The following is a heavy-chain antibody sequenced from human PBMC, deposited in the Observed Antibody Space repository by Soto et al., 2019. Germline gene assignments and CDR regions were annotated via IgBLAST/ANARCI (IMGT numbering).Heavy chain of an antibody. Sequence: SETLSLTCTVSGGSISSSSYYWGWIRQPPGKGLEWIGSIYYSGSTYYNPSLKSRVTISVDTSKNQFSRKLSSVTAADTAVYYCARNWNYALDYWGQGTLVTVSS. CDR3: ARNWNYALDY. J-gene: IGHJ4*02. CDR2: IYYSGST. V-gene: IGHV4-39*01. D-gene: IGHD1-7*01. CDR1: GGSISSSSYY.